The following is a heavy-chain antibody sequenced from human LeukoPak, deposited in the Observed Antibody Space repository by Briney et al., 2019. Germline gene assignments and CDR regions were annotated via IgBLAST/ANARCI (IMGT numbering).Heavy chain of an antibody. D-gene: IGHD3-10*01. CDR3: AKDLHYGSADY. J-gene: IGHJ4*02. CDR1: GFTFDDYA. CDR2: ISDDGGST. V-gene: IGHV3-43*02. Sequence: GGSLRLSCAASGFTFDDYAMHWVRQAPGKGLEWVSTISDDGGSTYYADSVKGRFTISRDNAKNALYLQMNSLRAEDTAVYYCAKDLHYGSADYWGQGTLVTVSS.